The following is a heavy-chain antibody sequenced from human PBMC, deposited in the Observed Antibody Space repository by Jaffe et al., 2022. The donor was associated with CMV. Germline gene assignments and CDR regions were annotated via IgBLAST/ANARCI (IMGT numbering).Heavy chain of an antibody. Sequence: QVQLQESGPGLVKPSETLSLTCTVSGGSISTHYWSWIRQPAGKGLEWIGHIYSRGNTNYNPSLNSRVTMSIDTSKNQFSLNLSSVTAADTAVYFCATEYTVEGSGTYYRSPYYFDYWGQGILVTVSS. CDR1: GGSISTHY. CDR2: IYSRGNT. CDR3: ATEYTVEGSGTYYRSPYYFDY. D-gene: IGHD3-10*01. V-gene: IGHV4-4*07. J-gene: IGHJ4*02.